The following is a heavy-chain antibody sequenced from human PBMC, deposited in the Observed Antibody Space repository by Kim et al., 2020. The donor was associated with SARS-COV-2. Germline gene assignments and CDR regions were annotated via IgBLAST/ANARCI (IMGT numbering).Heavy chain of an antibody. CDR3: ATDTLISGTYGSKN. CDR1: GFTFSSHS. J-gene: IGHJ1*01. CDR2: ISRSFSPI. V-gene: IGHV3-48*01. Sequence: GGSLRLSCVASGFTFSSHSMNWVRQAPGKGLEWVSYISRSFSPIYYADSVKGRFTISRDNAKNSLFLQMNSLRAEDTAVYYCATDTLISGTYGSKNWGQG. D-gene: IGHD1-26*01.